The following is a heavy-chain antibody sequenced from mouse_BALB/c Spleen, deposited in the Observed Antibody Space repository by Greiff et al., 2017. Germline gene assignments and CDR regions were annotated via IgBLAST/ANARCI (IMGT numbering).Heavy chain of an antibody. CDR2: IDPSDSYT. J-gene: IGHJ2*01. Sequence: QVQLKQPGAELVKPGASVKMSCKASGYTFTSYWMHWVKQRPGQGLEWIGVIDPSDSYTSYNQKFKGKATLTVDTSSSTAYMQLSSLTSEDSAVYYCTKGGDSSGYLDYWGQGTTLTVSS. CDR3: TKGGDSSGYLDY. D-gene: IGHD3-2*01. V-gene: IGHV1S127*01. CDR1: GYTFTSYW.